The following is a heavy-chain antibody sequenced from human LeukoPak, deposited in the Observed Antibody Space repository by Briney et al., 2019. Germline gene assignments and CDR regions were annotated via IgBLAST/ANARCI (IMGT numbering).Heavy chain of an antibody. Sequence: PSETLSLTCAVYGGSFSGYYWSWIRQPPGKGLEWTGEINHSGSTNYNPSLKSRVTISVDTSKNQFSLKLTSVTAADTAVYYCARGGVEASKIVVVPAAIIRYYFDYWGQGTLVTVSS. CDR1: GGSFSGYY. CDR2: INHSGST. V-gene: IGHV4-34*01. CDR3: ARGGVEASKIVVVPAAIIRYYFDY. D-gene: IGHD2-2*01. J-gene: IGHJ4*02.